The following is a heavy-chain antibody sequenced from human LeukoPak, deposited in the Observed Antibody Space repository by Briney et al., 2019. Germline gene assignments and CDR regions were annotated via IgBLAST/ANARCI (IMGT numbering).Heavy chain of an antibody. CDR3: AKGVGSWSIFDY. D-gene: IGHD6-13*01. V-gene: IGHV3-23*01. J-gene: IGHJ4*02. Sequence: GGSLRLSCAASGFTFSSYGMSWVRQAPGKGLEWVSAISGSGGSTYYADSVKGRFTISRDNSKNTLYLQMNSLRAEDTAVYYCAKGVGSWSIFDYWGQGTPVTVSS. CDR2: ISGSGGST. CDR1: GFTFSSYG.